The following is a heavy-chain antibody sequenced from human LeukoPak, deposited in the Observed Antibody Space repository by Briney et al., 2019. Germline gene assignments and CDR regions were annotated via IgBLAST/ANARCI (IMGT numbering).Heavy chain of an antibody. D-gene: IGHD1-26*01. CDR2: ISYDGSNK. J-gene: IGHJ6*02. CDR3: ARDTSRGVYYYYGMDV. CDR1: GFTFSSYA. Sequence: PGGSLRLSYAASGFTFSSYAMHWVRQAPGKGLEWVAVISYDGSNKYYADSVKGRFTISRDNSKNTLYLQMNSLRAEDTAVYYCARDTSRGVYYYYGMDVWGQGTTVTVSS. V-gene: IGHV3-30-3*01.